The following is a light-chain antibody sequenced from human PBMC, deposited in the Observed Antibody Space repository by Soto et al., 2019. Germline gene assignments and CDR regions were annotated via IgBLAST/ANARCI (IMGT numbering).Light chain of an antibody. Sequence: QSVLTQPASVSGSPGQSITISCTGTSSDVGGYNYVSWYQQHPGKAPKLMIYDVSNRPSGVSSRFSASKSGNTASLTISGLQAEDEADYYCCSFTSTSTPSVFGTGTKVTVL. CDR2: DVS. V-gene: IGLV2-14*01. CDR3: CSFTSTSTPSV. CDR1: SSDVGGYNY. J-gene: IGLJ1*01.